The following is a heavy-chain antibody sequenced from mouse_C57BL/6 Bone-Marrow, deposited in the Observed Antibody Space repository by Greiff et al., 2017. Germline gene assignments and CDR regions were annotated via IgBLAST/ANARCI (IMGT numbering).Heavy chain of an antibody. CDR2: IDPSDSYT. D-gene: IGHD1-1*01. J-gene: IGHJ1*03. V-gene: IGHV1-50*01. CDR3: AREENYYGSSFYWYFDV. CDR1: GYTFTSYW. Sequence: VKLQQPGAELVKPGASVKLSCKASGYTFTSYWMQWVKQRPGQGLEWIGEIDPSDSYTNYNQKFKGKATLTVDTSSSTAYMQLSSLTSEDSAVYYCAREENYYGSSFYWYFDVWGTGTTVTVSS.